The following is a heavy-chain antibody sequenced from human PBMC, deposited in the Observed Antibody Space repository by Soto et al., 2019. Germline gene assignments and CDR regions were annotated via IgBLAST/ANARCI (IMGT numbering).Heavy chain of an antibody. CDR1: GGSISSGAYY. V-gene: IGHV4-31*03. J-gene: IGHJ6*04. D-gene: IGHD6-13*01. CDR3: ARGHSSSGNYYYYGMNV. Sequence: QVQLQESDPGLVKPSQTLSLTCTVSGGSISSGAYYWSWIRQHPGKGLEWNGYIYYSGSTYYNPSLKSRVTISVDMSKNQFSLKLSSVTAADTAVYYCARGHSSSGNYYYYGMNVWGEGTTVTVSS. CDR2: IYYSGST.